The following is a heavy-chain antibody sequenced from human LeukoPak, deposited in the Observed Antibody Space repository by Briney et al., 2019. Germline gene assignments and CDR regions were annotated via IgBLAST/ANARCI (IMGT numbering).Heavy chain of an antibody. CDR3: ARRTFYHTSGYPHYFDY. CDR2: VYYGGST. J-gene: IGHJ4*02. CDR1: GGSINSSNYC. Sequence: SETLSLTCSVAGGSINSSNYCWGWTRQPPGKGLEWIANVYYGGSTYYNPSLKSRITISLDSSKNEFSLKLSSVTAADTAVYYWARRTFYHTSGYPHYFDYWGQGTLVTVSS. V-gene: IGHV4-39*01. D-gene: IGHD3-22*01.